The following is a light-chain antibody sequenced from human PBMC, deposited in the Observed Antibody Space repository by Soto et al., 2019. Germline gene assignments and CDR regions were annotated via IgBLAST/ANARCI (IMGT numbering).Light chain of an antibody. CDR3: QQYNNWPPLT. CDR1: QSVSSN. V-gene: IGKV3-15*01. J-gene: IGKJ4*01. CDR2: GAS. Sequence: EIVMTQSPATLSVSPGERATLSCRASQSVSSNLAWYQQKPGQAPRLLIYGASTRATGIPDRFSGSGSGTEFTLTISSLQSEDFAVDYCQQYNNWPPLTFGGGTKVEIK.